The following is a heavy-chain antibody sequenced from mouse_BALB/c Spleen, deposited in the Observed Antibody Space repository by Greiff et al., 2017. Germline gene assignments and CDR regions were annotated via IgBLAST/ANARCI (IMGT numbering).Heavy chain of an antibody. CDR1: GYSFTSYW. Sequence: VQLQQSGTVLARPGASVKMSCKASGYSFTSYWMHWVNQRPGQGLEWIGAIYPGNSDTSYNQKFKGKAKLTAVTSASTAYMELSSLTNEDSAVYYCTPITTVVATDYWGQGTTLTVSS. CDR3: TPITTVVATDY. CDR2: IYPGNSDT. J-gene: IGHJ2*01. V-gene: IGHV1-5*01. D-gene: IGHD1-1*01.